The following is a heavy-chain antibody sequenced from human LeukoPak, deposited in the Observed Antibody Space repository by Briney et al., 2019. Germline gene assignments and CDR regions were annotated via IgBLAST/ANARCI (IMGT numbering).Heavy chain of an antibody. Sequence: GGSLRLSCAASGFTFSSYAMSWVRQAPGKGLEWISSISGGSTYTYYADSVKGRFTISRDDPKNSLYLQMNSLGAEDTAVYYCARDDYYDINGHPDDGFNIWGQGTMVTVSS. CDR3: ARDDYYDINGHPDDGFNI. CDR2: ISGGSTYT. CDR1: GFTFSSYA. V-gene: IGHV3-21*01. J-gene: IGHJ3*02. D-gene: IGHD3-22*01.